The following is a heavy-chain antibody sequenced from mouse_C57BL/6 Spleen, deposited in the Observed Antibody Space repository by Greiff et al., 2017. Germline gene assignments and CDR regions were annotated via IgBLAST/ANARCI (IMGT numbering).Heavy chain of an antibody. CDR2: IDPNSGGT. CDR1: GNTFTTYW. Sequence: QVQLQQPGAELVKPGASVKLSCTASGNTFTTYWLPWLKRSPGRGMEWSGRIDPNSGGTKYNGKFKSTATLTVDKPSSTAYMQLSSLTSEDSAVYYCARSYYDYDGFYFDYWGQGTTLTVSS. CDR3: ARSYYDYDGFYFDY. V-gene: IGHV1-72*01. J-gene: IGHJ2*01. D-gene: IGHD2-4*01.